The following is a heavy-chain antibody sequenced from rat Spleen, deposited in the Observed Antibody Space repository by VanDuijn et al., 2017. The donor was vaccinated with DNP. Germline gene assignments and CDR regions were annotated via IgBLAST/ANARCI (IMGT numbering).Heavy chain of an antibody. CDR2: ISYSGST. J-gene: IGHJ1*01. CDR3: TRVLNYGGFKYYYWYFDF. CDR1: GYSITSNY. V-gene: IGHV3-1*01. Sequence: EVQFQESGPGLVKSSQSLSLTCSVTGYSITSNYWAWIRKFPGNKMDWMGYISYSGSTGYNPSLKSRISLTRDTSKNQFFLQLNSVTTEDTATYYCTRVLNYGGFKYYYWYFDFWGPGTLVTVSS. D-gene: IGHD1-11*01.